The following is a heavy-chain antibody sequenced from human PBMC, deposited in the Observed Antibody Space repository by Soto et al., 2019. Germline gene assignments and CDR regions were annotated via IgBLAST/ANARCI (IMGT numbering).Heavy chain of an antibody. CDR2: ISSSSDKT. Sequence: PGGSLRLSCIASGFSFSDYSMNWVRQALGKGLQWVSYISSSSDKTYYADSVKGRFTVSRDNAKNALFLEMNSLRDDDTATYYCARLPKGSLVTAWGQGTQVTVSS. V-gene: IGHV3-48*02. CDR1: GFSFSDYS. CDR3: ARLPKGSLVTA. J-gene: IGHJ4*02. D-gene: IGHD2-21*02.